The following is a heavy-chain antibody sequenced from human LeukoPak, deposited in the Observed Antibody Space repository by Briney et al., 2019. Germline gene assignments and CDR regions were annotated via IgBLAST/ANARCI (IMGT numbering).Heavy chain of an antibody. J-gene: IGHJ1*01. CDR3: ARQPRIAVAGWAEYFQH. CDR1: GGSISSYY. CDR2: IYYSGST. Sequence: SETLSLTCTVSGGSISSYYWSWIRQPPGKGLEWIGYIYYSGSTNYNPSLKSRVTISVDTSKNQFSLKLSSVTAADTAVYYCARQPRIAVAGWAEYFQHWGQGTLVTVSS. V-gene: IGHV4-59*01. D-gene: IGHD6-19*01.